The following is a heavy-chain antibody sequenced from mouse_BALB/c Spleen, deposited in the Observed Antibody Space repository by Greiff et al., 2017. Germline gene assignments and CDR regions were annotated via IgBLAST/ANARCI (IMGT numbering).Heavy chain of an antibody. V-gene: IGHV3-6*02. D-gene: IGHD1-1*01. Sequence: EVKLEESGPGLVKPSQSLSLTCSVTGYSITSGYYWNWIRQFPGNKLEWMGYISYDGSNNYNPSLKNRISITRDTSKNQFFLKLNSVTTEDTATYYCATRGYGSSSPDYWGQGTTLTVSS. J-gene: IGHJ2*01. CDR1: GYSITSGYY. CDR3: ATRGYGSSSPDY. CDR2: ISYDGSN.